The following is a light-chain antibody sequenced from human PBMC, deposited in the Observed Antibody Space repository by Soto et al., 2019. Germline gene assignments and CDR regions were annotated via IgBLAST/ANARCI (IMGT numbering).Light chain of an antibody. Sequence: QSVLTQPPSVSGAPGQRVSISCTGSSSNIGAGSDVHWYQQLPGTAPKLLIYSNINRPSGVPDRFSGSRSGTSASLAITGLQAEDEADYYCQSYDTSLSGFYVFGTGTKVTVL. J-gene: IGLJ1*01. CDR1: SSNIGAGSD. V-gene: IGLV1-40*01. CDR2: SNI. CDR3: QSYDTSLSGFYV.